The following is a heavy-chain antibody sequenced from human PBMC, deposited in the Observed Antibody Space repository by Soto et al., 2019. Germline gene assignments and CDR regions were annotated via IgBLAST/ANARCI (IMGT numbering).Heavy chain of an antibody. CDR1: GYTFTGDG. D-gene: IGHD6-19*01. Sequence: ASVKVSCKASGYTFTGDGIGWVRQAPGQGLEWMGWISPNNGNTNYAQKFQGRVTITADTSTSTAYMELSSLRSEDTAVYYCASESNGSIAVAGTFDYWGQGTLVTVS. CDR3: ASESNGSIAVAGTFDY. V-gene: IGHV1-18*01. J-gene: IGHJ4*02. CDR2: ISPNNGNT.